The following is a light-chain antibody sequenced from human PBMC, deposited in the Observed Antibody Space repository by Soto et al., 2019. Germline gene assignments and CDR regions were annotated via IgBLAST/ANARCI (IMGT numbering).Light chain of an antibody. V-gene: IGLV2-14*01. CDR3: SSYTSSNTLV. CDR2: EVS. Sequence: QSVLTQPASVSGSPGQSITISCTGTSSDVGAYNYVSWYQQHRGKAPKLMIFEVSDRPSGVSNRVSGSKSGNTASLTISGLQAEDEADYYCSSYTSSNTLVFGGGTKVTLL. CDR1: SSDVGAYNY. J-gene: IGLJ2*01.